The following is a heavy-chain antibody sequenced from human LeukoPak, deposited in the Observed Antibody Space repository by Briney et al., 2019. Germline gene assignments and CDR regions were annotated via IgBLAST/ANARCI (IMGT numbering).Heavy chain of an antibody. CDR1: GSSISSGGYY. J-gene: IGHJ4*02. V-gene: IGHV4-39*01. CDR3: ASPGGGLTDY. D-gene: IGHD3-16*01. CDR2: IYYSGST. Sequence: SETLSLTCTVSGSSISSGGYYWGWIRQPPGKGLEWIGSIYYSGSTYYNPSLKSRVTISVDTSKNQFSLKLGSVTAADTAVYYCASPGGGLTDYWGQGTLVTVSS.